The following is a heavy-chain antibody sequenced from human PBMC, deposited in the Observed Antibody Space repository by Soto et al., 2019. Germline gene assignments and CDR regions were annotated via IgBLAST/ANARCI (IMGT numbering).Heavy chain of an antibody. J-gene: IGHJ6*03. Sequence: ASVKVSCKASGYTFTSYDINWVRQATGQGLEWMGWMNPNSGNTGYAQKFQGRVTMTRNTSISTAYMELSSLRSEDTAVYYCARRSGYYDSWSGYYTDYYYYYMDVWGKGTTVTVSS. CDR3: ARRSGYYDSWSGYYTDYYYYYMDV. CDR2: MNPNSGNT. CDR1: GYTFTSYD. D-gene: IGHD3-3*01. V-gene: IGHV1-8*01.